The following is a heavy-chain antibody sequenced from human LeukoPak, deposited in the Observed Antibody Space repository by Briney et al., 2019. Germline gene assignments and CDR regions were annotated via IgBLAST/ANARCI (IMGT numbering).Heavy chain of an antibody. Sequence: ASVKVSCKASVYTFTGYYMHWVRQAPGQGLEWMGWINPNSGGTNYAQKFQGRVTMTRDTSISTAYMELSRLRSDDTAVYYCARDLEYSSSSWDYWGQGTLVTVSS. V-gene: IGHV1-2*02. CDR2: INPNSGGT. J-gene: IGHJ4*02. CDR3: ARDLEYSSSSWDY. CDR1: VYTFTGYY. D-gene: IGHD6-6*01.